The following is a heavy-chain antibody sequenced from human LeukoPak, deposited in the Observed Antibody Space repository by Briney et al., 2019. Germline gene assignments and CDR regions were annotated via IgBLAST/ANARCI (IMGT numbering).Heavy chain of an antibody. V-gene: IGHV1-24*01. CDR3: ATGRELWGPYYFDY. J-gene: IGHJ4*02. CDR1: GYTLTELS. CDR2: FDPEDGET. D-gene: IGHD1-26*01. Sequence: ASVTVSCKVSGYTLTELSMHWVRQAPGKGLEWMGGFDPEDGETIYAQKFQGRVTMTEDTSTDTAYMELSSLRSEDTAVYYCATGRELWGPYYFDYWGQGTLVTVSS.